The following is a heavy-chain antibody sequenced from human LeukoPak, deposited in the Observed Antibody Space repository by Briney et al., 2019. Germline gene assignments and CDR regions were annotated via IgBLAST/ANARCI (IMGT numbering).Heavy chain of an antibody. CDR2: ISSKGGRT. Sequence: PGGSLRLSCEASGFTFSSYGLHWVHQTPGKGLEYVSSISSKGGRTYYGNSVKGRFTISRDDSKNTLYLQMGSLRAEDMAVYYCARASIYRPLDYWGQGTLVTVPS. V-gene: IGHV3-64*01. J-gene: IGHJ4*02. CDR1: GFTFSSYG. CDR3: ARASIYRPLDY. D-gene: IGHD4-11*01.